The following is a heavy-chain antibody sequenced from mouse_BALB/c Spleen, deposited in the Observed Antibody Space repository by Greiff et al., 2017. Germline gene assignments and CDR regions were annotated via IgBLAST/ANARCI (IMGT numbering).Heavy chain of an antibody. Sequence: EVNLVESGGGLVKPGGSLKLSCAASGFTFSDYYMYWVRQTPEKRLEWVATISDGGSYTYYPDSVKGRFTISRDNAKNNLYLQMSSLKSEDTAMYYCARSGTKYAMDYWGQGTSVTVSS. CDR2: ISDGGSYT. CDR3: ARSGTKYAMDY. CDR1: GFTFSDYY. J-gene: IGHJ4*01. D-gene: IGHD4-1*01. V-gene: IGHV5-4*02.